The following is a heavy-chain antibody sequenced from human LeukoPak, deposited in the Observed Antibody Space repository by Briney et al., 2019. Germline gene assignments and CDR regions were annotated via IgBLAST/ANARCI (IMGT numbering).Heavy chain of an antibody. J-gene: IGHJ3*02. V-gene: IGHV3-15*01. CDR3: TTLRELLDGLDAFDI. CDR1: GFTFSNAW. Sequence: PGGSLRLSCAASGFTFSNAWMSWVRQAPGKGPERVGRIKSKTDGGTTDYAAPVKGRFTISRDDSKNTLYLQMNSLKTEDTAVYYCTTLRELLDGLDAFDIWGQGTMVTVSS. D-gene: IGHD1-26*01. CDR2: IKSKTDGGTT.